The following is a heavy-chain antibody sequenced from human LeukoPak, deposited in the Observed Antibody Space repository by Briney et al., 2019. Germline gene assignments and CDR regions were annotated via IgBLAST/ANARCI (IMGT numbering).Heavy chain of an antibody. D-gene: IGHD3-22*01. CDR2: ISGSGGST. CDR3: AREEGTPSSGYYLYYFDY. Sequence: GGSLRLSCAASGFTFSSYAMSWVRQAPGKGLEWVSAISGSGGSTYYADSVKGRFTISRDNSKNTLSLQMNSLRAEDTAVYYCAREEGTPSSGYYLYYFDYWGQGTLVTVSS. J-gene: IGHJ4*02. V-gene: IGHV3-23*01. CDR1: GFTFSSYA.